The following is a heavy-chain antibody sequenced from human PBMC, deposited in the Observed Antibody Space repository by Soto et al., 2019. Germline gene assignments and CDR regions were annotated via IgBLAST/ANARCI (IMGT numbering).Heavy chain of an antibody. D-gene: IGHD3-22*01. CDR3: ARGGEALGVYYFPFDY. V-gene: IGHV1-18*01. CDR2: ISAYNGNT. CDR1: GYTFTSYG. J-gene: IGHJ4*02. Sequence: ASVKVSCKASGYTFTSYGISWVRQAPGQGLEWMGWISAYNGNTNYAQKLQGRVTMTTDTSTSTAYMELRSLRSDDTAVYYCARGGEALGVYYFPFDYWGQGPLVTVPS.